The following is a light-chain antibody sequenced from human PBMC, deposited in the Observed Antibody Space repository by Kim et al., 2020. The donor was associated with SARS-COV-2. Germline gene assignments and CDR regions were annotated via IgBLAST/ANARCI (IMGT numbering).Light chain of an antibody. CDR2: EDN. J-gene: IGLJ2*01. V-gene: IGLV6-57*02. Sequence: GKKVTISCTGISGSIASNYVQWYQPRPGSAPTAVIYEDNQRPSGVPDRFSGSIDSSSNSASLTISGLKTEDEADYYCQSYDSSTVVFGGGTQLTVL. CDR1: SGSIASNY. CDR3: QSYDSSTVV.